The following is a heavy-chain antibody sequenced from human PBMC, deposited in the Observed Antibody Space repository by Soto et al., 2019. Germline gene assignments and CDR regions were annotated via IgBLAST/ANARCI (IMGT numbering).Heavy chain of an antibody. V-gene: IGHV2-5*02. CDR1: GFALTTRGVG. Sequence: QITLKESGPPLVKPTQTLTLTCTSSGFALTTRGVGVAWIRQPPGKALEWLGMIYWDDDKRYSPSLRSRLTITKDTSKNQVVLTMTNMDPMDTATYYCAQGDYYDSSVGAFDIWGQGIKVTVSS. CDR2: IYWDDDK. J-gene: IGHJ3*02. CDR3: AQGDYYDSSVGAFDI. D-gene: IGHD3-22*01.